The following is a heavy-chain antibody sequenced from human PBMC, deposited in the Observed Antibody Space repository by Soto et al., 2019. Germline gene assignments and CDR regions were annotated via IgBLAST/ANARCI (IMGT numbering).Heavy chain of an antibody. J-gene: IGHJ4*02. CDR2: INPNSGGT. CDR1: GYTFTGYY. CDR3: ARLTYYYGAGRPFCDY. V-gene: IGHV1-2*02. D-gene: IGHD3-10*01. Sequence: ASVKVSCKASGYTFTGYYMHWVRQAPGQGLEWMGWINPNSGGTNYAQTFQGRVTMTRDTSISTAYMELSRLRSDDTPVYYCARLTYYYGAGRPFCDYWGQGTLVTVSS.